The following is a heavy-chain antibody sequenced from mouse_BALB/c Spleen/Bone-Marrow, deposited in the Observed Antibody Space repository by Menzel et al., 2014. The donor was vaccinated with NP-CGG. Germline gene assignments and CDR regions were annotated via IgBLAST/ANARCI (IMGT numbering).Heavy chain of an antibody. V-gene: IGHV3-1*02. D-gene: IGHD1-1*01. CDR3: ARGGYYGSSYFDY. CDR2: IHYSGST. CDR1: GHSFTSGYS. Sequence: EVQLQESGPDLVKPSQSLSLTCTVTGHSFTSGYSWHWIRQFPGNKLEWMGYIHYSGSTNYNPSLKSRIPITRDTSKNQFFLQLNSVTTEDTATHYCARGGYYGSSYFDYWGQGTTLTVSS. J-gene: IGHJ2*01.